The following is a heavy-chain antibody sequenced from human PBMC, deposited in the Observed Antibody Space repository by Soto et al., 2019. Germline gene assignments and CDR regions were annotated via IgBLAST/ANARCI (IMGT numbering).Heavy chain of an antibody. CDR3: ARLEKWYYNYYGLDV. Sequence: GESLKISCQGSGYSFTTYWISWVRQMPGKGLEWMGKIDPGYSSTNYSPSFRGHITISVDRSINTAHLQFSSLKAADTAVYYCARLEKWYYNYYGLDVWGQGTMVTVSS. J-gene: IGHJ6*02. CDR2: IDPGYSST. V-gene: IGHV5-10-1*01. CDR1: GYSFTTYW. D-gene: IGHD1-26*01.